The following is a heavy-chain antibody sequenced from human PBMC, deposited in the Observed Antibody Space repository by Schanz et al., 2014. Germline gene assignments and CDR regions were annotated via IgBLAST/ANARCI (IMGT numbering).Heavy chain of an antibody. CDR1: GFTFSNYI. D-gene: IGHD2-2*01. CDR2: ISYDGSNK. J-gene: IGHJ4*02. CDR3: ARDRSNNFDY. V-gene: IGHV3-30*04. Sequence: QAQLVESGGGVVQPGGSLRLSCAASGFTFSNYIMHWVRQAPGKGLDWVATISYDGSNKYYGDSVKGRFTISRDNSKNTLYLQMNSLRVEDTALYYCARDRSNNFDYWGQGTLVTVSS.